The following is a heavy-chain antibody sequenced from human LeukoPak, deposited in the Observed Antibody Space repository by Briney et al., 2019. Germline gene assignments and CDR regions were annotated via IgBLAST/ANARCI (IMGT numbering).Heavy chain of an antibody. Sequence: GGSLRLSCAASGFTFDDYAMHWVRQAPGKGLEWVSGISWNSGSIGYADSVKGRFTISRDNAKNSLYLQMNSLRAEDTALYYCAKAGQLLADDSFDIWGQGTIVTVSS. V-gene: IGHV3-9*01. CDR1: GFTFDDYA. J-gene: IGHJ3*02. CDR3: AKAGQLLADDSFDI. CDR2: ISWNSGSI. D-gene: IGHD2-2*01.